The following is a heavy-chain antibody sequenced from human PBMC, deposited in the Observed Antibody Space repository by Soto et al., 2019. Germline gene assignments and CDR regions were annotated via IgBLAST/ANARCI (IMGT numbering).Heavy chain of an antibody. D-gene: IGHD2-15*01. CDR3: AKFVRSCGGTTCYTRADV. CDR1: VGSFSSDTHY. Sequence: SETLSLTCSVSVGSFSSDTHYWSWIRQPPGKPLEWIGFIYSSGSTNYNPSLKSRVTMSVDTSKNQFSLRLRSVIVADTAVYHCAKFVRSCGGTTCYTRADVWGQGTTVTVSS. J-gene: IGHJ6*02. V-gene: IGHV4-61*01. CDR2: IYSSGST.